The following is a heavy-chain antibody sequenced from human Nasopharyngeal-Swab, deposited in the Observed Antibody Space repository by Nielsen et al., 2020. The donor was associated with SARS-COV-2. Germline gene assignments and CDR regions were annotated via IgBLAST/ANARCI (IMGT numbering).Heavy chain of an antibody. CDR2: IYTSGST. D-gene: IGHD4-17*01. J-gene: IGHJ4*02. Sequence: SETLSLTGTVSGGSISSYYWSWIRQPAGKGLEWIGRIYTSGSTNYNPSLKSRVTMSVDTSKNQFSLKLSSVTAADTAVYYCARDRKEMSGYGDGPLDYWGQGTLVTVSS. V-gene: IGHV4-4*07. CDR1: GGSISSYY. CDR3: ARDRKEMSGYGDGPLDY.